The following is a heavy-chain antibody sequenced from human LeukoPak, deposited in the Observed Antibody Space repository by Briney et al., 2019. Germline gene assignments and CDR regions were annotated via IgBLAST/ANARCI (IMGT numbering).Heavy chain of an antibody. CDR3: AKGQQLVLFGAFDI. D-gene: IGHD6-13*01. CDR1: GFTFDDYA. CDR2: ISWNGGSI. J-gene: IGHJ3*02. V-gene: IGHV3-9*03. Sequence: PGGSLRLSCTASGFTFDDYAMHWVRQAPGKGLEWVSGISWNGGSIGYADSVKGRFTISRDNAKNSLYLQMNSLRAEDMALYYCAKGQQLVLFGAFDIWGQGTMVTVSS.